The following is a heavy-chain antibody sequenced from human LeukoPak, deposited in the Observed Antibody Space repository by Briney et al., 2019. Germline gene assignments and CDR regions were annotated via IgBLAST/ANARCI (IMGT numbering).Heavy chain of an antibody. D-gene: IGHD3-22*01. CDR3: ARGWDTSGQIPLSY. Sequence: SVKVSCKASGGTFSSYAINWVRQAPGQGLEWMGGIIPIFGTAKYAQKFQGRVTITADESTRTAYMELSSLRSEDTAVYYCARGWDTSGQIPLSYWGQGTLVTVSS. CDR1: GGTFSSYA. J-gene: IGHJ4*02. V-gene: IGHV1-69*01. CDR2: IIPIFGTA.